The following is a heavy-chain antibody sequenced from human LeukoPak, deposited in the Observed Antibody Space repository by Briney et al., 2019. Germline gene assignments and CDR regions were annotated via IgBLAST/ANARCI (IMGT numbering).Heavy chain of an antibody. CDR3: AKESAITMVRGVIAY. Sequence: GGSLRPSCAASGFTFSSYAMSWVRQAPGKGLEWVSAISGSGGSTYYADSVKGRFTISRDNSKNTLYLQMNSLRAEDTAVYYCAKESAITMVRGVIAYWGQGTLVTVSS. V-gene: IGHV3-23*01. J-gene: IGHJ4*02. CDR2: ISGSGGST. D-gene: IGHD3-10*01. CDR1: GFTFSSYA.